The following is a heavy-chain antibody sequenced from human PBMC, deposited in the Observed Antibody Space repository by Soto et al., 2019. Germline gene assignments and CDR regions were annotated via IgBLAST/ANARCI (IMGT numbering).Heavy chain of an antibody. CDR1: GFTFSSYA. V-gene: IGHV3-23*01. CDR2: ISGSGGST. Sequence: PGGSLRLSCAASGFTFSSYAMSWVRQAPGKGLEWVSAISGSGGSTYYADSVKGRFTISRDNSKNTLYLQMNSLRAEDTAVYYCAKDLDYDILGIGPYFDYWGQGTLVTVSS. CDR3: AKDLDYDILGIGPYFDY. J-gene: IGHJ4*02. D-gene: IGHD3-9*01.